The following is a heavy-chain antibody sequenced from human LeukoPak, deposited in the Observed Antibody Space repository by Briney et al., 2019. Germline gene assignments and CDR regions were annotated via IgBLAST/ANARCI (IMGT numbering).Heavy chain of an antibody. CDR1: GGSMKSGADY. J-gene: IGHJ5*02. Sequence: PSQTLSLTCTVSGGSMKSGADYWTWIRQHPGKGLEWIGYISYSGNTYYNPSLKSRVIISLDTSKNQFSLNLSSVTAADTALYYCAARIAMIPGVPYNWFDPWGQGTLVTVSS. D-gene: IGHD3-10*01. CDR2: ISYSGNT. V-gene: IGHV4-31*03. CDR3: AARIAMIPGVPYNWFDP.